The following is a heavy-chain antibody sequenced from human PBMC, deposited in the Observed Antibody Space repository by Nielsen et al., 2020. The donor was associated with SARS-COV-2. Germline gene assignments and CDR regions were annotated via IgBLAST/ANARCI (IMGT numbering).Heavy chain of an antibody. Sequence: ASVKVSCKASGYTFTSYGISWVRQAPGQGLEWMGWISAYNGNTNYAQKLQGRVTMTTDTSTSTAYMELRSPRSDDTAVYYCARENMATIADYYYYYGMDVWGQGTTVTVSS. V-gene: IGHV1-18*01. D-gene: IGHD5-24*01. CDR3: ARENMATIADYYYYYGMDV. CDR2: ISAYNGNT. CDR1: GYTFTSYG. J-gene: IGHJ6*02.